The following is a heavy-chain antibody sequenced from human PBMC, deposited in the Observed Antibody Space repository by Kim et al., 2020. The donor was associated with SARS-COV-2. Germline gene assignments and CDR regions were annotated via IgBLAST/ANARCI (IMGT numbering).Heavy chain of an antibody. V-gene: IGHV3-30*18. Sequence: GGSLRLSCAASGFTFSSYGMHWVRQAPGKGLEWVAVISYDGSNKYYADSVKGRFTISRDNSKNTLYLQMNSLRAEDTAEYYCAKEGSDSSGYTTDYWGQGTLVTVSS. CDR2: ISYDGSNK. CDR1: GFTFSSYG. J-gene: IGHJ4*02. CDR3: AKEGSDSSGYTTDY. D-gene: IGHD3-22*01.